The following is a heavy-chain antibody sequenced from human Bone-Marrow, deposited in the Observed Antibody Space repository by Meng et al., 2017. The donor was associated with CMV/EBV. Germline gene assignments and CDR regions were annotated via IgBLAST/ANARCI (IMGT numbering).Heavy chain of an antibody. CDR2: IKHDGSER. J-gene: IGHJ4*02. D-gene: IGHD4-23*01. V-gene: IGHV3-7*01. CDR1: GFTFSYYW. CDR3: ARVTVVLASDY. Sequence: ETLSLTCAASGFTFSYYWMSWVRQAPGKGLEWVANIKHDGSERYYVDSVKGRFTISRDNAKNSLYLQMNSLRAEDTAVYYCARVTVVLASDYWGQGTLVTVSS.